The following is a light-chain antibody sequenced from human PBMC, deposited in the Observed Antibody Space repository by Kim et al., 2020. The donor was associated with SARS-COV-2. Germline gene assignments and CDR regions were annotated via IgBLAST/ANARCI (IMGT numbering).Light chain of an antibody. CDR3: QQSYSSPYT. J-gene: IGKJ1*01. V-gene: IGKV1-39*01. CDR1: QSISSF. Sequence: DIQMTQSPSSLSASVGDRVTITCRASQSISSFLNWYQQKPGKAPKLLIYAASSLQSGVPSRFSGSGSGTHFTLTISSLQPEDFATYCFQQSYSSPYTFGPGTKMDIK. CDR2: AAS.